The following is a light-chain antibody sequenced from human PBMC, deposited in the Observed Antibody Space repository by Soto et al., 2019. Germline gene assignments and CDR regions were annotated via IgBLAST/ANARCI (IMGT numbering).Light chain of an antibody. V-gene: IGLV1-47*01. Sequence: QSVLTQPPSASGTPGQRVTISCSGSSSNIGSNYVYWYQQRPGTAPKLLIYRNNQRPSGVPDRVSGSKSGTSASLAISGFRSENPADYYCAAWDDSLSVVVFGVGTKLTVL. CDR2: RNN. CDR3: AAWDDSLSVVV. CDR1: SSNIGSNY. J-gene: IGLJ2*01.